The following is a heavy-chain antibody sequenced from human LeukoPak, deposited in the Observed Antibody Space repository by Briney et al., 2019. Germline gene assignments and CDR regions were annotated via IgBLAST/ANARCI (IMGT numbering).Heavy chain of an antibody. CDR1: GFTFSSYA. CDR3: TTPDGYNSRVGIDY. D-gene: IGHD5-24*01. V-gene: IGHV3-23*01. J-gene: IGHJ4*02. CDR2: ISGSGNST. Sequence: PGGSLRLSCAASGFTFSSYAMSWVRQAPGKGLEWVSAISGSGNSTYYADSVKGRFTISRDNSKNTLYLQMNSLKTEDTAVYYCTTPDGYNSRVGIDYWGQGTLVTVSS.